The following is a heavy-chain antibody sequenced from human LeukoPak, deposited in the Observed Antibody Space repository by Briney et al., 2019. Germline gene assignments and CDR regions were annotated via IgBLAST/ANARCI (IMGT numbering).Heavy chain of an antibody. CDR2: INPSGGTT. V-gene: IGHV1-46*01. J-gene: IGHJ4*02. Sequence: ASVKVSFKASGYTFISYDMHWVRQAHGQGLEWMGIINPSGGTTTYAQKIQGRVTMTRDTSTSTVYMELSSLGSEDTAVYYCARNSYGHLDYWGQGTLVTVSS. CDR3: ARNSYGHLDY. D-gene: IGHD5-18*01. CDR1: GYTFISYD.